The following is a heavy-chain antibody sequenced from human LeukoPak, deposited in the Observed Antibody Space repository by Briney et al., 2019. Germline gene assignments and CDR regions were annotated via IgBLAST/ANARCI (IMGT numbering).Heavy chain of an antibody. CDR3: ARADYGSGSYYDY. CDR2: INPNSGGT. Sequence: ASVKVSCKASGYTFTGYYMHWVRQGPGQGLEWMGWINPNSGGTNYAQKFQGRVTMTRDTSISTAYMELSRLRSDDTAVYYCARADYGSGSYYDYWGQGTLVTVSS. D-gene: IGHD3-10*01. CDR1: GYTFTGYY. V-gene: IGHV1-2*02. J-gene: IGHJ4*02.